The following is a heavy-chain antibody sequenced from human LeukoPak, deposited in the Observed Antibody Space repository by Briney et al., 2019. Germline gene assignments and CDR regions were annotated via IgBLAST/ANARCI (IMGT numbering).Heavy chain of an antibody. J-gene: IGHJ3*02. D-gene: IGHD3-10*01. Sequence: SETLSLTCTVSGDSISGFYWSWLRQPPGKGLEWIGYIYYSGSTNYNPSLKSRVTILIETSKNQFSLKLSSVTAADTAVYYCARGGARGSSAFDIWGQGTMVTVSP. V-gene: IGHV4-59*01. CDR3: ARGGARGSSAFDI. CDR2: IYYSGST. CDR1: GDSISGFY.